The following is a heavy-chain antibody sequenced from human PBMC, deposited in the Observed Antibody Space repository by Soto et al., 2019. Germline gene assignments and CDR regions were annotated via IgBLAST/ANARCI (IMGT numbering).Heavy chain of an antibody. D-gene: IGHD3-3*01. CDR3: ARSQYYDFWSGYYQDAFDI. V-gene: IGHV1-8*01. J-gene: IGHJ3*02. Sequence: ASVKVSCKASGYTFTSYDINWVRQATGQGLEWMGWMNPNSGNTGYAQKFQGRVTMTRNTSISTAYMELSSLRSEDTAVYYCARSQYYDFWSGYYQDAFDIWGQGTMVTVSS. CDR2: MNPNSGNT. CDR1: GYTFTSYD.